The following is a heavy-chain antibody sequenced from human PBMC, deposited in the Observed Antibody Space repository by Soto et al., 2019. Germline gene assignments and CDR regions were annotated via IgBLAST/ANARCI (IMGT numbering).Heavy chain of an antibody. D-gene: IGHD3-9*01. CDR3: ARPQDDYDILTGYYSCWFDP. CDR1: GGSINSSSYY. V-gene: IGHV4-39*01. CDR2: IYYSGST. J-gene: IGHJ5*02. Sequence: QLQLQESGPGLVKPSETLSLTCTVSGGSINSSSYYWGWIRQPPGKGLEWIGRIYYSGSTYYNPSLKRRITITVNTSKNQFSLKRISVTAADTAVYYCARPQDDYDILTGYYSCWFDPWGQGTLVTVSS.